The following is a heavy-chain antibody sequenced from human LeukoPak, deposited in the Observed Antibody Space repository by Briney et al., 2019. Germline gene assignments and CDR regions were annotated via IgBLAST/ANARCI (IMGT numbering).Heavy chain of an antibody. CDR2: INHSGST. D-gene: IGHD3-16*02. CDR1: GGSFSGYY. CDR3: ARGGYDYVWGSYRLPPDY. J-gene: IGHJ4*02. V-gene: IGHV4-34*01. Sequence: PSETLSLTCAVYGGSFSGYYWSWIRQPPGKGLEWIGEINHSGSTNYNPSLKSRVTISVDTSKNQFSLKLSSVTAADTAVYYCARGGYDYVWGSYRLPPDYWGQGTLVTVSS.